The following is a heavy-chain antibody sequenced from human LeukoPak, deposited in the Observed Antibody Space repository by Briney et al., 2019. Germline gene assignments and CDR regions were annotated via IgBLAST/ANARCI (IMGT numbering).Heavy chain of an antibody. Sequence: ASVKVSCKAFGYTFTSNYMHWVRQAPGQGPEWMGVISPSGGSTTYAQKFQGRVTLTRDMSTSTDYMELSSLRSEDTAVYYCARGALLWFGKLFDVWGQGTLIAVSS. CDR1: GYTFTSNY. V-gene: IGHV1-46*01. CDR3: ARGALLWFGKLFDV. D-gene: IGHD3-10*01. CDR2: ISPSGGST. J-gene: IGHJ3*01.